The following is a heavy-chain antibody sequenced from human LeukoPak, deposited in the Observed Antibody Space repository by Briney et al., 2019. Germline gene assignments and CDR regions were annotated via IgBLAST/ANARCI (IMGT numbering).Heavy chain of an antibody. CDR2: IYYSGST. Sequence: SETLSLTCTVSGGSISSSSYYWGWIRQPPGKGLEWIGSIYYSGSTYYNPSLKSRVTISLDTSKNQFSLKLSSVTAADTAVYYCARLKYSSSPVGGNWFDPWGQGTLVTVSS. V-gene: IGHV4-39*01. CDR1: GGSISSSSYY. D-gene: IGHD6-6*01. J-gene: IGHJ5*02. CDR3: ARLKYSSSPVGGNWFDP.